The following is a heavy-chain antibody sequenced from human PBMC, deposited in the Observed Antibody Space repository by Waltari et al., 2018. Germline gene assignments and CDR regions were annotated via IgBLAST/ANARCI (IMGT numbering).Heavy chain of an antibody. Sequence: QVQVVQSGAGVKKPGSSVKVSCRASGVTFCSYALTWMRQAPGQGVEWVGGIVPMFGTTVYAQKFQGRVTITADQSTCTAYMEVRSLTAEDTAVYYWARGPYSKHGGAPFDDWGQGTLVTVSA. D-gene: IGHD4-4*01. CDR1: GVTFCSYA. V-gene: IGHV1-69*12. J-gene: IGHJ4*02. CDR2: IVPMFGTT. CDR3: ARGPYSKHGGAPFDD.